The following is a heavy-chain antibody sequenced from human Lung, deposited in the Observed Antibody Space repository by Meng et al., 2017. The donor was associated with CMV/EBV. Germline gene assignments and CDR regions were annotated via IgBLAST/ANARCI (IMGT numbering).Heavy chain of an antibody. CDR2: FIPIFGTP. V-gene: IGHV1-69*05. J-gene: IGHJ5*02. Sequence: SXXVSCKASGGTFSNYPVSWVRHAPGLGLEWMGGFIPIFGTPNYAQKFQGRLTITTDESTSTAYMALNSLRSEDTAVYYCATEGHLNWFDRSGQGTLVTVSS. CDR3: ATEGHLNWFDR. CDR1: GGTFSNYP.